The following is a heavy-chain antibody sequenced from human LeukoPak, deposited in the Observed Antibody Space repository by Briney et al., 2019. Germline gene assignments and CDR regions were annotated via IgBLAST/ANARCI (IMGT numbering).Heavy chain of an antibody. D-gene: IGHD6-13*01. CDR3: ARPLTGHAAAAHNWFDP. J-gene: IGHJ5*02. V-gene: IGHV1-18*01. CDR1: GYTFTSYG. Sequence: GASVKVSCKASGYTFTSYGISWVRQAPGQGLEWMGWISAYNGNTNYAQKLQGRVTMTTDTSTSTAYMELRSLRSDDTAVYYCARPLTGHAAAAHNWFDPWGQGTLVTVSS. CDR2: ISAYNGNT.